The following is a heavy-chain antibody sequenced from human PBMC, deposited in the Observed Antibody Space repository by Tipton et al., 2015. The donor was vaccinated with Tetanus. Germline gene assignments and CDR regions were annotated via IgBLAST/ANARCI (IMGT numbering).Heavy chain of an antibody. V-gene: IGHV3-53*01. CDR3: TRGRPLTGNYYQYYMDV. CDR2: VYGAGST. D-gene: IGHD3-9*01. CDR1: GFSVSNNH. J-gene: IGHJ6*03. Sequence: SLRLSCAASGFSVSNNHMNWVRQAPGKGLEWVSVVYGAGSTDYADSVQGRFTLYRDNSKNILYLQLSNLRADDAAVYYCTRGRPLTGNYYQYYMDVWGKGTTVTVPS.